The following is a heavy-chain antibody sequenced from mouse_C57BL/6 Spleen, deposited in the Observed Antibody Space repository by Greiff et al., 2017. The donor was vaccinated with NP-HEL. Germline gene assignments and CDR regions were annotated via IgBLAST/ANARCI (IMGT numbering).Heavy chain of an antibody. J-gene: IGHJ2*01. Sequence: QVQLQQPGAELVKPGASVKMSCKASGYTFTSHWITWVKQRPGQGLEWIGDIYPGSGSTNYNEKFKSKATLTVDTSSSTAYMQLSSLTSEDSAVYYCAREFDYYGSSDYWGQGTTLTVSS. V-gene: IGHV1-55*01. CDR2: IYPGSGST. D-gene: IGHD1-1*01. CDR3: AREFDYYGSSDY. CDR1: GYTFTSHW.